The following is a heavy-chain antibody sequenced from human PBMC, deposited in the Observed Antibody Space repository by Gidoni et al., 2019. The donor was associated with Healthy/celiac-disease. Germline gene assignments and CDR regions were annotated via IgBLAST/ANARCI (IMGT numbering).Heavy chain of an antibody. CDR3: AARGGGYSNSDFDY. CDR2: IYPGDSDT. V-gene: IGHV5-51*03. J-gene: IGHJ4*02. CDR1: GSSFTTYW. D-gene: IGHD4-4*01. Sequence: EVQLVRSGADGRKPGESLKISCNGSGSSFTTYWIGWVRQMPGKGLKWMGIIYPGDSDTRYSPSFQGQVTISADKSISTAYLQWSSLKASDTAMYDCAARGGGYSNSDFDYWGQGTMVTVSS.